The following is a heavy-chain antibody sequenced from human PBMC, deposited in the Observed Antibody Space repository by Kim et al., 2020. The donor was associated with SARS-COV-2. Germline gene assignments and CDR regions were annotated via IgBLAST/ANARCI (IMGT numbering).Heavy chain of an antibody. V-gene: IGHV3-30*04. CDR1: GFTFSSYA. Sequence: GGSLRLSCAAPGFTFSSYAMHWVRQAPGKGLEWVAVISYDGSNKYYADSVKGRFTISRDNSKNTLYLQMNSLRAEDTAVYYCARELRIQLWPNYYYGMDVWGQGTTVTVSS. D-gene: IGHD5-18*01. CDR2: ISYDGSNK. CDR3: ARELRIQLWPNYYYGMDV. J-gene: IGHJ6*02.